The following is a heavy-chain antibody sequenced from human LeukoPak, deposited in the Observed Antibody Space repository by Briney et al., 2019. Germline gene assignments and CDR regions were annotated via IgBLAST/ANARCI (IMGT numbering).Heavy chain of an antibody. J-gene: IGHJ4*02. CDR2: IKQDGSER. D-gene: IGHD4-17*01. V-gene: IGHV3-7*01. CDR1: GFTFTRYW. Sequence: GGSLRLSCAASGFTFTRYWMSWVRQAPGKGLEWVANIKQDGSERHYVDSVKGRFTISRDNARNSVYLQMNSLSDDDTAVYYCAGDGDYIMPPFDYWGQGILVTVSS. CDR3: AGDGDYIMPPFDY.